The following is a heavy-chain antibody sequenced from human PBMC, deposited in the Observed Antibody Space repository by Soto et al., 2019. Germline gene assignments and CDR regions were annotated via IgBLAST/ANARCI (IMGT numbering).Heavy chain of an antibody. CDR2: IYYSGST. CDR3: ARAPIPNWNYYGMDV. Sequence: PSETLSLTCTVSGGSVNSGGYHWSWIRQHPGKGLEWIGDIYYSGSTYYNPSLKSRVTISIDTSTNHFSLHLSALTAADTAVYYCARAPIPNWNYYGMDVWGQGTQVPVSS. V-gene: IGHV4-31*03. D-gene: IGHD1-1*01. CDR1: GGSVNSGGYH. J-gene: IGHJ6*02.